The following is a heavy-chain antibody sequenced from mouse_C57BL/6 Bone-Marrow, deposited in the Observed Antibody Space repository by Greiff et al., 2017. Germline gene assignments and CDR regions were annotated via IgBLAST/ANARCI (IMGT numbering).Heavy chain of an antibody. Sequence: VQLQQPGAELVKPGASVKMSCKASGYTFTGYWITWVKQRPGQGLEWIGDFYPGSGSTNYNEKFKNKATLTVDKSSSTAYMQLSSLTSEDSAVYFCARRGEWPYFDYWGQGTTLTVSS. CDR3: ARRGEWPYFDY. V-gene: IGHV1-55*01. CDR1: GYTFTGYW. CDR2: FYPGSGST. J-gene: IGHJ2*01.